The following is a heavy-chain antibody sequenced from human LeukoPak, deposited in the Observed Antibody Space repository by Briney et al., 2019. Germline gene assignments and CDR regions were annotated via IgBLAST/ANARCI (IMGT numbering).Heavy chain of an antibody. CDR1: GGSISSSSYY. J-gene: IGHJ5*02. Sequence: SETLSLTCTVSGGSISSSSYYWGWIRQPPGKGREWIGSIYYSGSTYHNPYLKSPVTISADTSKNQLSLKLSTVTAADAAVYSCARHEDYYGSGSDPEWFDPWGQGTLVTVSS. CDR2: IYYSGST. CDR3: ARHEDYYGSGSDPEWFDP. V-gene: IGHV4-39*01. D-gene: IGHD3-10*01.